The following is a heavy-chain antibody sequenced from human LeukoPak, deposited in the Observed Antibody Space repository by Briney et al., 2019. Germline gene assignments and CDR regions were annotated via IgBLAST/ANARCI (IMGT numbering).Heavy chain of an antibody. D-gene: IGHD3-22*01. Sequence: SETLSLTCTVSGGSISSSSYYWGWIRQPPGKGLEWIGSIYYSGSTYYNPSLKSRVTISVDTSKNQFSLKLSSVTAADTAVYYCARIAGSGYSFDYWGQGTLVTVSS. CDR3: ARIAGSGYSFDY. V-gene: IGHV4-39*07. CDR2: IYYSGST. CDR1: GGSISSSSYY. J-gene: IGHJ4*02.